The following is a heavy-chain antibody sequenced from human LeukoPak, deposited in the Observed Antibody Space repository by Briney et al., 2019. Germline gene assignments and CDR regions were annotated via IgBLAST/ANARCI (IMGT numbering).Heavy chain of an antibody. CDR3: ARKTTTVTLKNWYFDL. CDR1: GGSISSYY. CDR2: IYYSGST. D-gene: IGHD4-17*01. V-gene: IGHV4-59*01. Sequence: SETLSLTCTVSGGSISSYYWSWIRQPPGKGLEWIGYIYYSGSTNYNPSLKSRVTISVDTSKNQFSLKLSSVTAPDTAVHYCARKTTTVTLKNWYFDLWGRGTLVTVSS. J-gene: IGHJ2*01.